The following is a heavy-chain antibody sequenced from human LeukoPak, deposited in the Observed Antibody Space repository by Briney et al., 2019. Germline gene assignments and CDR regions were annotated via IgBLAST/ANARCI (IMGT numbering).Heavy chain of an antibody. Sequence: GGSLRLSCAASGFMFDDYGMSWVRQAPGKGLEWVSGINWNGGRTGYADSVKGRFTISRDNAKNSLYLQMNSLRAEDTALYYCARDCDYGDYPGYWGQGTLVTVSS. CDR3: ARDCDYGDYPGY. CDR1: GFMFDDYG. J-gene: IGHJ4*02. D-gene: IGHD4-17*01. V-gene: IGHV3-20*04. CDR2: INWNGGRT.